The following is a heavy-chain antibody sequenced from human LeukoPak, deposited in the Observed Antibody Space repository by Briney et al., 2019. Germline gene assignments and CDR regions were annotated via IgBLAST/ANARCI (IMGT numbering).Heavy chain of an antibody. J-gene: IGHJ5*02. V-gene: IGHV4-59*08. CDR1: GGSISSYY. CDR2: IYYSGST. Sequence: PSETLSLTCTVSGGSISSYYWSWIRQPPGKGLEWIGYIYYSGSTNYNPSLKSRVTISVDTSKNQFSLKLSSVTAADTAVYYCARDRRRVYYDSSGYYGWFDPWGQGTLVTVSS. CDR3: ARDRRRVYYDSSGYYGWFDP. D-gene: IGHD3-22*01.